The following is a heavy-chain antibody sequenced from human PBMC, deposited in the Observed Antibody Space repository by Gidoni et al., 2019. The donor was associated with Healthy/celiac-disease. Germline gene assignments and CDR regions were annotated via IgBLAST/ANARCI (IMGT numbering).Heavy chain of an antibody. CDR1: GGSFSGYY. V-gene: IGHV4-34*01. CDR2: INHSGST. Sequence: QVQLQQWGAGLLKPSETLSLTCAVYGGSFSGYYWSWIRQPPGKGLGWIGEINHSGSTNYNPSLKSRVTISVDTSKNQFSLKLSSVTAADTAVYYCARGRGSWGLWFDPWGQGTLVTVSS. J-gene: IGHJ5*02. D-gene: IGHD1-26*01. CDR3: ARGRGSWGLWFDP.